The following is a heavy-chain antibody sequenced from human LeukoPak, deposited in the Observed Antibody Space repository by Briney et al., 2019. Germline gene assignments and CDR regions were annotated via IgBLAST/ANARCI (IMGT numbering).Heavy chain of an antibody. J-gene: IGHJ5*02. V-gene: IGHV4-59*08. D-gene: IGHD6-19*01. CDR2: IYYTGST. CDR1: GASITDYY. CDR3: ATRRGYTSGWYWLDP. Sequence: PSGTLSLTCTVSGASITDYYWSWIRQSPGKGLEWIGDIYYTGSTNYNPSLKSRVTMSLDTSKNQFSLKLNSVTSADTAVYYCATRRGYTSGWYWLDPWGQGTRVTVTS.